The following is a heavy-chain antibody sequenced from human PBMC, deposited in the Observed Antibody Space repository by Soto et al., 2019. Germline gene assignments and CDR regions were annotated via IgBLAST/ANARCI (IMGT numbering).Heavy chain of an antibody. CDR3: AKDVSHNFDY. J-gene: IGHJ4*02. Sequence: QVQLVESGGGVVQPGRSLRLSCAASGFTFSHYAMHWVRKAPGKGLEWVALMSYDGSNEYYADSVKGRFTISRDNSKNTLYLLMNSLSAEDTAVYYCAKDVSHNFDYWGQGTLVTVSS. CDR2: MSYDGSNE. V-gene: IGHV3-30*18. CDR1: GFTFSHYA.